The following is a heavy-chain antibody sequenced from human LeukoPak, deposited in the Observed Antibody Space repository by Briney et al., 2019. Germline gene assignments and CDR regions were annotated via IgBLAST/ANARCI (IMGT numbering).Heavy chain of an antibody. Sequence: SETLSLTCTVSGYSISSGYYWGCIRQPPGRGLEWIGSIYHSGSTYYNPSLKSRVTISVDTSKNQFSLKLSSVTAADTAVYYCARDFGLVRENDDFDIWGQGTMVTVSS. CDR1: GYSISSGYY. V-gene: IGHV4-38-2*02. CDR3: ARDFGLVRENDDFDI. CDR2: IYHSGST. J-gene: IGHJ3*02. D-gene: IGHD3-10*01.